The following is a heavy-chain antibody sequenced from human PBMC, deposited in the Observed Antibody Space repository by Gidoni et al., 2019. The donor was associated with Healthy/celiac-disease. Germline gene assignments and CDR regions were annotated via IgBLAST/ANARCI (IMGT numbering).Heavy chain of an antibody. D-gene: IGHD1-26*01. Sequence: EVQLVESGGGLVQPGRSLRLSCAASGFTFDDYAMHWVRQAPGKGLEWVSGISWNSGSIGYADSVKGRFTISRDNAKNSLYLQMNSLRAEDTALYYCAKDKGLVGSYSAFDIWGQGTMVTVSS. CDR1: GFTFDDYA. CDR3: AKDKGLVGSYSAFDI. V-gene: IGHV3-9*01. J-gene: IGHJ3*02. CDR2: ISWNSGSI.